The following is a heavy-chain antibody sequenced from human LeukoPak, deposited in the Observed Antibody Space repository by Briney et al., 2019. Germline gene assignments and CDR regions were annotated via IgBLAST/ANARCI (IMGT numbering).Heavy chain of an antibody. CDR1: GISLSNYG. D-gene: IGHD3-22*01. V-gene: IGHV3-23*01. CDR2: IGDSCGST. J-gene: IGHJ4*02. Sequence: GGSLRLSSAISGISLSNYGMTWVRQAPGTGLEWVAGIGDSCGSTSYADSVKGRFTISRDNPKNTLYVEMNSLRAEDTVVYFCAKRGVVIRVILGGFHKEAYYFDSWGQGALVTVSS. CDR3: AKRGVVIRVILGGFHKEAYYFDS.